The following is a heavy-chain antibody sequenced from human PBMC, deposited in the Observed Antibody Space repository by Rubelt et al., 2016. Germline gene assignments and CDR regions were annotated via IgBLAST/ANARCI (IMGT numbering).Heavy chain of an antibody. J-gene: IGHJ2*01. Sequence: QVQLVQSGAEVKKPGASVKVSCKASGYTFTSYGISWVRQAPGQGLEWMGWINAGNGNTQYSQKVKGMVTITRGTSASTAYMELSSRRSEDTAVDYCARSKDTAMVTDADWYFDLWGRGTLVTVSS. D-gene: IGHD5-18*01. CDR2: INAGNGNT. CDR1: GYTFTSYG. CDR3: ARSKDTAMVTDADWYFDL. V-gene: IGHV1-18*01.